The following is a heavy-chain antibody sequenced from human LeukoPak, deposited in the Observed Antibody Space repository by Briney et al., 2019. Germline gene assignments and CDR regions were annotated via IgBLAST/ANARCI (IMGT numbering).Heavy chain of an antibody. D-gene: IGHD3-22*01. Sequence: PGGSLRLSCAASGFTFSTYGMHWVRQAPGKGLEWVAVIWYDGSDKYYADSVKGRFTISRDNSKNTLYLQMNSLRAEDTAVYYCARGSDYYDSSGYYTRLTDYWGQGTLVTVSS. CDR2: IWYDGSDK. V-gene: IGHV3-33*01. CDR3: ARGSDYYDSSGYYTRLTDY. CDR1: GFTFSTYG. J-gene: IGHJ4*02.